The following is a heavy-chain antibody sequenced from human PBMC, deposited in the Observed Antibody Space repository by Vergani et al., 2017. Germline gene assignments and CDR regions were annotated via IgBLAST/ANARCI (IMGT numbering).Heavy chain of an antibody. CDR2: ISAYNGNT. CDR1: GYTFTSYG. D-gene: IGHD6-13*01. Sequence: QVQLVQSGAEVKKPGASVKVSCKASGYTFTSYGISWVRQAPGQGLEWMGWISAYNGNTNYAQKLQGRITMTTDTSTSTAYMELRSLRSDDTAVYYCARDLPIAAPAGEGWFDPWGQGTLVTVSS. J-gene: IGHJ5*02. V-gene: IGHV1-18*04. CDR3: ARDLPIAAPAGEGWFDP.